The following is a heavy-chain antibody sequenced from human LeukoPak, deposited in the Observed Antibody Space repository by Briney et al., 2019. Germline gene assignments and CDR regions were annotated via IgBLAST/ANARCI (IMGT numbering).Heavy chain of an antibody. CDR2: ISSSSYT. V-gene: IGHV3-11*03. Sequence: GGSLRLSCAASGFTFSDYYMSWIRQAPGKGLEWVSYISSSSYTNYADSVKGRFTISRDNAKNSLYLQMNSLRAEDTAVYYCARIGRIVGAAFDYWGQGTLVTVSS. CDR3: ARIGRIVGAAFDY. D-gene: IGHD1-26*01. J-gene: IGHJ4*02. CDR1: GFTFSDYY.